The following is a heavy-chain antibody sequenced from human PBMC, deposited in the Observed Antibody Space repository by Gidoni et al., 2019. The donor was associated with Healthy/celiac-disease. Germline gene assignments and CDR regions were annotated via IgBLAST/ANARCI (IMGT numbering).Heavy chain of an antibody. D-gene: IGHD2-2*01. Sequence: QVQLVQSGAEVKMPGASVKVSCKVSGYTLTEFSMHWVRQAPGKGLEWMGGFDPEDGETIYAQKFQGRVNMTEDTSTDTAYMELSSLRSEDTAVYYWSTYPIVVEPAANGGWFDPWGQGTLVTVSS. CDR3: STYPIVVEPAANGGWFDP. CDR1: GYTLTEFS. CDR2: FDPEDGET. J-gene: IGHJ5*02. V-gene: IGHV1-24*01.